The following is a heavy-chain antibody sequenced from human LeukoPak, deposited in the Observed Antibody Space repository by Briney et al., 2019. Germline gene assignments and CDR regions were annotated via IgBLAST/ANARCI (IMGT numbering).Heavy chain of an antibody. V-gene: IGHV3-64*01. CDR2: ISSYGGST. CDR1: GFTFSSYA. Sequence: GGSLRLSCAASGFTFSSYAMHWVRQAPGKGLEYVSAISSYGGSTYYANSVKGRFTISRDNSKNTLYLQMGSLRAEDMGVYYCARDQGYSQEGYDYAMDVWGQGTTVTVSS. J-gene: IGHJ6*02. D-gene: IGHD5-18*01. CDR3: ARDQGYSQEGYDYAMDV.